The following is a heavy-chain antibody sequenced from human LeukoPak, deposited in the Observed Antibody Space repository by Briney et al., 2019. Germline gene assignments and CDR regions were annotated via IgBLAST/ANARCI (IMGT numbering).Heavy chain of an antibody. CDR1: GITFNSYA. J-gene: IGHJ4*02. CDR3: AKDNGYCTSTSCFLEY. D-gene: IGHD2-2*03. Sequence: PGGSLRLSCVASGITFNSYAMSWVRQAPGKGQEWVSAISGSGGSTYYADYVKGRFTISRDNSKSTLYLQMNSLGAEDTALYYCAKDNGYCTSTSCFLEYWGQGTLVTVSS. CDR2: ISGSGGST. V-gene: IGHV3-23*01.